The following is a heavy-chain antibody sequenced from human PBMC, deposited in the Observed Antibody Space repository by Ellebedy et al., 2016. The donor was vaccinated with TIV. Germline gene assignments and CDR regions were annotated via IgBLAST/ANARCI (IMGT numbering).Heavy chain of an antibody. D-gene: IGHD3-22*01. CDR1: GFTFSSYW. Sequence: GESLKISYAASGFTFSSYWIHWVRQAPGKGLVWVSRINSDGSSTSYADSVKGRFTISRDNAKNTLYLQMNSLRAEDTAVYYCEREDYDGFDYWGQGTLVTVSS. CDR3: EREDYDGFDY. V-gene: IGHV3-74*01. CDR2: INSDGSST. J-gene: IGHJ4*02.